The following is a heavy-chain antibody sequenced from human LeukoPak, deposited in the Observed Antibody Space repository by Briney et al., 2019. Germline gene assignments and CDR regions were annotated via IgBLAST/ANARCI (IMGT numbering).Heavy chain of an antibody. CDR2: ISSSGSTI. V-gene: IGHV3-11*04. Sequence: GGSLRLSCAASGFTFSDYYMSWIRQAPGKGLEWVSYISSSGSTIYYADSVKGRFTISRDNAKNSLYLQMNSLRAEDTAAYYCARGQILDYDYVWGSYRYWGQGTLVTVSS. J-gene: IGHJ4*02. CDR1: GFTFSDYY. D-gene: IGHD3-16*02. CDR3: ARGQILDYDYVWGSYRY.